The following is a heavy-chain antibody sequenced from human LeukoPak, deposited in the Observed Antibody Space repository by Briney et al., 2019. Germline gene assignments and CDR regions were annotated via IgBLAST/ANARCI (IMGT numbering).Heavy chain of an antibody. Sequence: PGGSLRLSCAASGFTFSSYSMNWVRQAPGKGLEWVSYVSSSSSTIYYADSVKGRFTISRDNAKNSLYLQMNSLRAEDTAVYYCARSIPDWLVGGACFDYWGQGTLVTVSS. V-gene: IGHV3-48*04. CDR3: ARSIPDWLVGGACFDY. CDR1: GFTFSSYS. D-gene: IGHD2-21*02. J-gene: IGHJ4*02. CDR2: VSSSSSTI.